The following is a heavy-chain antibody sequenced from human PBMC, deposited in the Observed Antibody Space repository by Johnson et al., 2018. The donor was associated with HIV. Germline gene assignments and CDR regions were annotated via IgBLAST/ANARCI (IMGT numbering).Heavy chain of an antibody. CDR1: GFTFSSYG. Sequence: VQLVESGGGVVQPGRSLRLSCAASGFTFSSYGMHWVRQAPGKGLEWVGRIKSKSDGGTTDYAAPLKGRFTISRDDSKNTLYLQMNNLKIEDTAMYYCATDSEGHVFDIWGQGTMVTVSS. V-gene: IGHV3-15*01. CDR3: ATDSEGHVFDI. J-gene: IGHJ3*02. CDR2: IKSKSDGGTT.